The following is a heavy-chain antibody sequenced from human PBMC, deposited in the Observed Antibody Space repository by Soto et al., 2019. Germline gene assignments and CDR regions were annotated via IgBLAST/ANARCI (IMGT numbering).Heavy chain of an antibody. D-gene: IGHD3-16*02. CDR1: GYTFTRYY. Sequence: ASMKVSRKASGYTFTRYYIHWGRQAPGQSLEWMGWINPNSGGTNYAQKFQGWVTMTRDTSISTAYMELSRLRSDDTAVYYCARHRTFGGVIVHDAFDIWGQGTMVTVSS. J-gene: IGHJ3*02. CDR3: ARHRTFGGVIVHDAFDI. V-gene: IGHV1-2*04. CDR2: INPNSGGT.